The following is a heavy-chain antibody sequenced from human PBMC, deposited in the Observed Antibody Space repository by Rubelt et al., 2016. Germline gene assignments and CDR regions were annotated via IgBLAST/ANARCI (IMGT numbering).Heavy chain of an antibody. D-gene: IGHD5-12*01. CDR2: INPNSGGT. Sequence: QVQLVQSGAEVEKPGASVKVSCKASGYTFTGYYMHWVRQAPGQGLEWMGWINPNSGGTNYAQKFQGRVTMTRDTSVSTAYMELSRLTSDDTAVYYCARGNSGYDYGLDYWGQGTLVTVSS. CDR3: ARGNSGYDYGLDY. CDR1: GYTFTGYY. V-gene: IGHV1-2*02. J-gene: IGHJ4*02.